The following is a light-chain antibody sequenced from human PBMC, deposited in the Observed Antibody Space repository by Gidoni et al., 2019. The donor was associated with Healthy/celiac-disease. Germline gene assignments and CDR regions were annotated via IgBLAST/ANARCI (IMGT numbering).Light chain of an antibody. J-gene: IGKJ1*01. Sequence: DIVMTQSPDSLAVSLGESATINCKSSQRVLYSSNNKNYLAWYQQKPGQPPKLLIYWASTRESGVPDRFSGSGSGTDFTLTISSLQAEDVAVYYCQQYYSTPQTFXXXTKVESK. V-gene: IGKV4-1*01. CDR3: QQYYSTPQT. CDR1: QRVLYSSNNKNY. CDR2: WAS.